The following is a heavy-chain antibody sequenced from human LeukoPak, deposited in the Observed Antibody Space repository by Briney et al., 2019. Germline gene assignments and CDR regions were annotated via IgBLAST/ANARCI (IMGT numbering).Heavy chain of an antibody. CDR3: ARRYDYGAIDY. V-gene: IGHV4-59*08. CDR2: IYYSGST. Sequence: SETLSLTCSVSGGSISSYYWSWIRQPPGKGLEWIGYIYYSGSTNYNPSLKSRVTISVDTSKNQFSLKVRSVTAADTAVYYCARRYDYGAIDYWGQGTLVTVSS. CDR1: GGSISSYY. J-gene: IGHJ4*02. D-gene: IGHD4-17*01.